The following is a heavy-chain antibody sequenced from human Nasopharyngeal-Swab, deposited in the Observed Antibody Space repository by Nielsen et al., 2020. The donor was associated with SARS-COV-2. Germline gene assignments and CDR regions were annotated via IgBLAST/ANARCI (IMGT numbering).Heavy chain of an antibody. V-gene: IGHV4-59*13. J-gene: IGHJ4*02. Sequence: PGKGLEWIGFIHDSGTSYSNPSLKSRVTMSVDTSKNEIPLKLGSVTAADTAVFYCAGGGYDYSFDWWGQGTLVTVSS. CDR2: IHDSGTS. CDR3: AGGGYDYSFDW. D-gene: IGHD5-12*01.